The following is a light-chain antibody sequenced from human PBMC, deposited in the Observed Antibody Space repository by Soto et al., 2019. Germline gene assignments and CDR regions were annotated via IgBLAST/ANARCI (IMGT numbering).Light chain of an antibody. CDR1: QTVGTS. Sequence: EIVLTQSPATLSVSPGERATLTCRANQTVGTSLAWYQQKPGQAPRLLIYVASTRATGVPSGFSGSGSGTEFALTISSLQSEDFAVYYCQQHNAWPLTFGGGTKVEIK. CDR2: VAS. CDR3: QQHNAWPLT. J-gene: IGKJ4*01. V-gene: IGKV3-15*01.